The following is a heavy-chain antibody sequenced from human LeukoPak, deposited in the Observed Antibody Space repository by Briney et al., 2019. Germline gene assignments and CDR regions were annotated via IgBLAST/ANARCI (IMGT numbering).Heavy chain of an antibody. D-gene: IGHD5-24*01. CDR2: IWYDGSNK. J-gene: IGHJ4*02. CDR1: GFTFSSYG. V-gene: IGHV3-33*01. Sequence: GGSLRLSCAASGFTFSSYGMHWVRQAPGKGLEWVAVIWYDGSNKYYADSVKGRFTISRDNSKTTLDLQMNSLRAEDTAVYYCARDGRKKRWLQFRPAGSIDYWGQGTLVTVSS. CDR3: ARDGRKKRWLQFRPAGSIDY.